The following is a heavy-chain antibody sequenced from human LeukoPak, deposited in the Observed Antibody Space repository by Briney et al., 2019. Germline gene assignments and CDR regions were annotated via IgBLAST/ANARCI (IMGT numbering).Heavy chain of an antibody. J-gene: IGHJ6*03. Sequence: GSLRLSCAASGFTFSSYEMNWVRQAPGKGLEWVSYISSSGSTIYYADSVKGRFTISRDNAKNSLYLQMNSLRAEDTAVYYCARDTYSSSSYYYYYMDVWGKGTTVTISS. D-gene: IGHD6-13*01. CDR1: GFTFSSYE. CDR2: ISSSGSTI. CDR3: ARDTYSSSSYYYYYMDV. V-gene: IGHV3-48*03.